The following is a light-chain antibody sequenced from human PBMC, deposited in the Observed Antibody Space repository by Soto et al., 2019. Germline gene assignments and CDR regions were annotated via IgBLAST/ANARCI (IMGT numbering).Light chain of an antibody. CDR2: GAS. Sequence: ALTQSPGTLSSSPGERATLSCRASQAVSSNYLAWYQQKPGQAPRLLISGASGRATGVLDRFSGSGSGTDFTLTIDRLESEDFAVYFCQQYGDLPWTFGQGTKVEI. CDR1: QAVSSNY. CDR3: QQYGDLPWT. J-gene: IGKJ1*01. V-gene: IGKV3-20*01.